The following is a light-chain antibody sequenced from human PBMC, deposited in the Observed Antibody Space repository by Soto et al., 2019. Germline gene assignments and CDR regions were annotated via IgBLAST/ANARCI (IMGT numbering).Light chain of an antibody. CDR2: DVS. CDR3: SSHTSSSTPYV. CDR1: SSDVGSYNL. V-gene: IGLV2-14*02. J-gene: IGLJ1*01. Sequence: QSVLTQPASVSGSPGQSITISCTGTSSDVGSYNLVSWYQQHPGKAPKLIIYDVSSRPLGVSNRFSGSKSGNTASLTISGLQAEDEADYYCSSHTSSSTPYVFGTGTKLTVL.